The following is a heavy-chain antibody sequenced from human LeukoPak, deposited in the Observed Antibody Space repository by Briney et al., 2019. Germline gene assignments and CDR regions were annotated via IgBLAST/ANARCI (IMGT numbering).Heavy chain of an antibody. CDR3: AQQVGYCSSGSCYFTY. D-gene: IGHD2-15*01. Sequence: GGSLRLSCAASGFTFSSYWMSWVRQAPGKGREWVANIKQDGSEKNYVDSVKGRFTISRDNAKNSLYLQMNSLRAEDTAVYYCAQQVGYCSSGSCYFTYWGQGTLVTVSS. CDR2: IKQDGSEK. J-gene: IGHJ1*01. CDR1: GFTFSSYW. V-gene: IGHV3-7*03.